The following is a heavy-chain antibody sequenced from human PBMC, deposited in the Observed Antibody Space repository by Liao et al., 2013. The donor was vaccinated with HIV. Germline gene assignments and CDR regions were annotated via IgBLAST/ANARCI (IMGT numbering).Heavy chain of an antibody. CDR3: ARDRGSYSILFDY. J-gene: IGHJ4*02. CDR1: GGSISSYY. V-gene: IGHV4-59*01. Sequence: QVQLQESGPGLVKPSETLSLTCTVSGGSISSYYWSWIRQPPGKGLEWIGYIYYSGSTNYNPSLKSRVTISVDTSKNQFSLKLSSVTAADTAVYYCARDRGSYSILFDYWGQGNPGSPSPQ. CDR2: IYYSGST. D-gene: IGHD4-11*01.